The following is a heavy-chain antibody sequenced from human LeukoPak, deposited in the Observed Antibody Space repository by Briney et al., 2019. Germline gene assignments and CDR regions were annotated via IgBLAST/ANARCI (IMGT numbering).Heavy chain of an antibody. J-gene: IGHJ2*01. V-gene: IGHV4-34*01. D-gene: IGHD4-17*01. Sequence: SETLSLTCAVYGGSFSVYYWSWIRQPPGKGLEWLGEVNHGGGANYNPSLKSRVTMSVDTSKNHFSLELSSVTAADTAIYYCARANAVTTVLFDLWGRGTLVTVSS. CDR2: VNHGGGA. CDR1: GGSFSVYY. CDR3: ARANAVTTVLFDL.